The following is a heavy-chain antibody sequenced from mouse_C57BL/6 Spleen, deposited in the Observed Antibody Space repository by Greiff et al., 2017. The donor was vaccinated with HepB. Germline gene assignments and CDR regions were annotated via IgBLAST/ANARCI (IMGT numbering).Heavy chain of an antibody. CDR1: GLNIKDTY. Sequence: EVQLQQSGAELVKSGATVKLSCTASGLNIKDTYMHWLTQWPEQCLEWIGRIDPPNCNPKYDPKFQGKPTLTADTSSNTAYLHLSSLTSADTAVYYSARMSRTWGQGTTVTVSS. J-gene: IGHJ2*01. CDR3: ARMSRT. V-gene: IGHV14-3*02. CDR2: IDPPNCNP.